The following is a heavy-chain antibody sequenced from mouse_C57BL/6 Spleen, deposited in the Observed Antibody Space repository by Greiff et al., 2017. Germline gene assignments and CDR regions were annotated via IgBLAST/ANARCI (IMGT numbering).Heavy chain of an antibody. CDR3: AREEDYSNFDY. CDR1: GFTFSDYY. V-gene: IGHV5-16*01. CDR2: INYDGSST. J-gene: IGHJ2*01. Sequence: VQLKQSEGGLVQPGSSMKLSCTASGFTFSDYYMAWVRQVPEKGLEWVANINYDGSSTYYLDSLKSRFIISRDNAKNILYLQMSSLKSEDTATYYCAREEDYSNFDYWGQGTTLTVSS. D-gene: IGHD2-5*01.